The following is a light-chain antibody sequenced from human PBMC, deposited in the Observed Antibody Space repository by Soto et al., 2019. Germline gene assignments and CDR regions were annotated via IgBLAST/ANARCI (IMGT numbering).Light chain of an antibody. V-gene: IGKV1-39*01. CDR3: QQSYSTPRT. CDR2: AAS. CDR1: QSISSY. Sequence: DIQMTQSASSLSASLGDRVTITCRASQSISSYLNWYQQKQGKAPKLLIYAASSLQSGVPSRFSGSGYGTDFNLTISCLQSEDFATYYCQQSYSTPRTFGGGTKVDIK. J-gene: IGKJ4*01.